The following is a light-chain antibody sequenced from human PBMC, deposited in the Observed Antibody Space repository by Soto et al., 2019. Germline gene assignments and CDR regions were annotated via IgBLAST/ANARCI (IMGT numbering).Light chain of an antibody. CDR3: QQYYSYPPT. CDR1: QGISSY. J-gene: IGKJ4*01. Sequence: IRMTQSPSSLSASTGDRVTITCRASQGISSYLAWYQQKPGKAPKLLIYAASTLQSGVPSRFSGSGSGTDFTLTISCLQSEDFATYYCQQYYSYPPTFGGGTKVQIK. CDR2: AAS. V-gene: IGKV1-8*01.